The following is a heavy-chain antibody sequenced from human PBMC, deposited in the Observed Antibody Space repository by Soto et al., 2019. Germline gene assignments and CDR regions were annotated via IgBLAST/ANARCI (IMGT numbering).Heavy chain of an antibody. D-gene: IGHD1-1*01. V-gene: IGHV4-31*03. CDR2: IFHSGTP. J-gene: IGHJ4*02. CDR3: ARGTAGVAPTALDY. Sequence: LSLTCTVAGGSIISGGYYWSWIRQHPGKGLEWIGYIFHSGTPYYNPSLKSRVTISLDTPKNQFSLELTSVTAADTAVYFCARGTAGVAPTALDYWGQGTLVTVPS. CDR1: GGSIISGGYY.